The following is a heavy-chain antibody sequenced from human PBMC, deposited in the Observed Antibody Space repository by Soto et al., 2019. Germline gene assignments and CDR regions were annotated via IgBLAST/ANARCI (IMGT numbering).Heavy chain of an antibody. CDR3: ARQRMYGDKAYYFDY. D-gene: IGHD4-17*01. CDR2: INAGNGNT. J-gene: IGHJ4*02. Sequence: ASVEVSCKASGYTFTSYSLHLVRQAPGQRLEWMGWINAGNGNTKYSQKFQGRVTITRDTSASTAYMELSSLRSEDTAVYYCARQRMYGDKAYYFDYWGQGTLVTVSS. CDR1: GYTFTSYS. V-gene: IGHV1-3*01.